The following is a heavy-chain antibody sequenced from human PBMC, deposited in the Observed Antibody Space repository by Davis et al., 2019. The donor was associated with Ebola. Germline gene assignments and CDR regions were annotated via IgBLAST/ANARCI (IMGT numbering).Heavy chain of an antibody. CDR2: IKSKTDGETT. CDR3: ATGGEYFQY. V-gene: IGHV3-15*01. Sequence: PGGSLRLSCAASGFTFANAWMTWVRQAPGKGLEWVGRIKSKTDGETTEYAAPEKGRFTISRDDSKKTLDLQMNSLKTEDTAVYYCATGGEYFQYWGQGTVVTVSS. J-gene: IGHJ1*01. CDR1: GFTFANAW.